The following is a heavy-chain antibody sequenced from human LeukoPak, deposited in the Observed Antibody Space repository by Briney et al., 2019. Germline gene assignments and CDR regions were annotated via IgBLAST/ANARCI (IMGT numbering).Heavy chain of an antibody. D-gene: IGHD6-13*01. CDR3: ARDHVIAAAGHSPY. J-gene: IGHJ4*02. Sequence: PGGSLRLSCAASGFPFSSYWMSWVRQAPGKGLEWVANIKQDGSEKYYVDSVKGRFTISRDNAKNSLYLQMNSLRAEDTAVYYCARDHVIAAAGHSPYWGQGTLVTVSS. CDR1: GFPFSSYW. CDR2: IKQDGSEK. V-gene: IGHV3-7*01.